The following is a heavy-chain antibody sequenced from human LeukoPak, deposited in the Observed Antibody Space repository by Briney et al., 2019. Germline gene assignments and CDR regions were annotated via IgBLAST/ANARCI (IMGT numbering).Heavy chain of an antibody. V-gene: IGHV3-30*02. CDR1: GFTFSRHG. Sequence: GGSLRLSCAASGFTFSRHGMHWVRQAPGKGLEWVAFMRSDGDNKYYADSVKGRFTISRDNSKNTLYLEMNSLRAEDTAVYYCAKRYCSTTSCYWGAFDIWGQGTVVTVSS. D-gene: IGHD2-2*01. CDR2: MRSDGDNK. CDR3: AKRYCSTTSCYWGAFDI. J-gene: IGHJ3*02.